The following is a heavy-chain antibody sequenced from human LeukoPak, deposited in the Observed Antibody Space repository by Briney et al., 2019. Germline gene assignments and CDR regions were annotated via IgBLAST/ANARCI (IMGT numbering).Heavy chain of an antibody. V-gene: IGHV3-30-3*01. CDR1: GFTFSNYA. J-gene: IGHJ3*02. Sequence: HPGRSLRLSCAASGFTFSNYAMHWVRQAPGKGLEWVAVISYDGSNKYYADSVKGRFTISRDNSKNTLYLQMNSLRAEDTAVYYCARVPGVPNNHDAFDIWGQGTMVTVSS. CDR3: ARVPGVPNNHDAFDI. D-gene: IGHD3-10*01. CDR2: ISYDGSNK.